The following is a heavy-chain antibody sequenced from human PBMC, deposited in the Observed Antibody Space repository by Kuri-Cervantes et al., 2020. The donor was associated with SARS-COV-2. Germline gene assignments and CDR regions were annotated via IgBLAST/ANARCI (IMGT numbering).Heavy chain of an antibody. CDR2: INSDGSST. V-gene: IGHV3-74*01. J-gene: IGHJ4*02. CDR1: GFTFSSYW. CDR3: ARSSGWYDY. D-gene: IGHD6-19*01. Sequence: ETLTLTGAASGFTFSSYWMHWVRQAPGKGLVWVSRINSDGSSTSYADSVKGRFTISRDNAKNTLYLQMNSLRAEDTAVYYCARSSGWYDYWGQGTLVTVSS.